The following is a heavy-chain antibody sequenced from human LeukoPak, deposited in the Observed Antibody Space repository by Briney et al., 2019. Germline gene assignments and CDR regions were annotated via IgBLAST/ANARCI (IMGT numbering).Heavy chain of an antibody. J-gene: IGHJ4*02. CDR1: GFTFSTYS. D-gene: IGHD3-16*01. CDR2: IKQYESEK. V-gene: IGHV3-7*04. Sequence: QTGGSLTLSCAASGFTFSTYSMNWVRQAPGKGLEWVANIKQYESEKYYVGSVKGRFTISRDNAKNSLYLQLNSLRVEDTAVYFCAGGFGFLIESWGQGTLVTVSS. CDR3: AGGFGFLIES.